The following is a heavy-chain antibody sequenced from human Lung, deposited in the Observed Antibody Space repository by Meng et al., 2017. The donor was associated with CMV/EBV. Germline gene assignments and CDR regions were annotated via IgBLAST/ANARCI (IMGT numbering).Heavy chain of an antibody. CDR3: ARLNNRITVFGVPITEGYLQH. J-gene: IGHJ1*01. D-gene: IGHD3-3*01. CDR2: VNHSGGA. CDR1: GDSVSSGTYY. V-gene: IGHV4-61*01. Sequence: SXTXSLXCTVSGDSVSSGTYYWTWIRQPPGKGLEWIGEVNHSGGASYSPSLKNRVTISVDPSKNQFSLRLMSVTAADTAVYYCARLNNRITVFGVPITEGYLQHXGHGXLVTVSS.